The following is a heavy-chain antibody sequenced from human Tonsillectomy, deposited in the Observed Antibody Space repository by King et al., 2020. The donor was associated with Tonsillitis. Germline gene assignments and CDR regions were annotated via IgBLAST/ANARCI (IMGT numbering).Heavy chain of an antibody. J-gene: IGHJ4*02. CDR3: ARPARFVEQFDY. V-gene: IGHV1-2*02. Sequence: VQLVQSGAEVKKPGASVKVSCKAAGYTFTGYYMHWVRQAPGQGLEWMGWINPNSGGTNYAQKVQGRVTMTRDTSISTAYMERSRLRADDTAVYYCARPARFVEQFDYWGQGTLVTVSS. D-gene: IGHD1/OR15-1a*01. CDR2: INPNSGGT. CDR1: GYTFTGYY.